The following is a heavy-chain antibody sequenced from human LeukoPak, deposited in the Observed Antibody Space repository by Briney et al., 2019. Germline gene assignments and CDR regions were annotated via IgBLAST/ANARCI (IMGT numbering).Heavy chain of an antibody. D-gene: IGHD6-13*01. CDR1: GYTFTGYY. V-gene: IGHV1-2*02. CDR2: INPNSGGT. J-gene: IGHJ4*02. CDR3: ARDPSPGIAAAGTLGY. Sequence: ASVKVSCKASGYTFTGYYMHWVRQAPGQGLEWMGWINPNSGGTNYAQKFQGRVTMTRDTSISTAYMELSGLRSDDTAVYYCARDPSPGIAAAGTLGYWGQGTLVTVSS.